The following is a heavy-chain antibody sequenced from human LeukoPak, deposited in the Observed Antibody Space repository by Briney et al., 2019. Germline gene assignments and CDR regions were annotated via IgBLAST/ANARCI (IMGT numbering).Heavy chain of an antibody. CDR2: ISGSGGST. V-gene: IGHV3-23*01. CDR1: GFTFSSYA. Sequence: GGSLRLSCAASGFTFSSYAMSWVRQAPGKGLERVSAISGSGGSTYYADSVKGRFTISRDNSKNTLYLQMNSLRAEDTAVYYCAKVEWFGELLYRRPFDYWGQGTLVTVSS. J-gene: IGHJ4*02. CDR3: AKVEWFGELLYRRPFDY. D-gene: IGHD3-10*01.